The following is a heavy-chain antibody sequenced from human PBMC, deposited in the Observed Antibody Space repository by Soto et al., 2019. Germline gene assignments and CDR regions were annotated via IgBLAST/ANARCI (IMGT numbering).Heavy chain of an antibody. CDR3: AKLKAGSGPIFDY. CDR2: ISYDGSNK. J-gene: IGHJ4*02. D-gene: IGHD2-15*01. Sequence: GGSLRLSCAASGFTFSSYGMHWVRQAPGKGLEWVAVISYDGSNKYYADSVKGRFTISRDNSKNTLYLQMNSLRAEDTAVYYCAKLKAGSGPIFDYWGQGTLVTVSS. CDR1: GFTFSSYG. V-gene: IGHV3-30*18.